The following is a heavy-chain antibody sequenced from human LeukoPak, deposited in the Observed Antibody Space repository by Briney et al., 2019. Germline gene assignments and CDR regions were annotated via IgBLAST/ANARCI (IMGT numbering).Heavy chain of an antibody. CDR1: GYAFSSYW. D-gene: IGHD1-26*01. V-gene: IGHV3-7*01. CDR3: ARLGGSYYTY. J-gene: IGHJ4*02. Sequence: GGSLRLSCVASGYAFSSYWMSWVRQAPGKGLEWVANIKQDGGEKYYVDSVKGRFTISRDNAKNSLFLQMNSLRVEDTAVYYCARLGGSYYTYWGQGTLVTVSS. CDR2: IKQDGGEK.